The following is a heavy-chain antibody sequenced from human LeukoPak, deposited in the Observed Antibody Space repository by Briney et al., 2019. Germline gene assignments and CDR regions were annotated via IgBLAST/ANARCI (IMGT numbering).Heavy chain of an antibody. D-gene: IGHD6-13*01. V-gene: IGHV3-48*03. J-gene: IGHJ4*02. CDR2: ISSSGSTI. Sequence: GGSLRLSCAASGFTFSSYEMNWVRQAPGKGLEWVSYISSSGSTIYYADSVKGRFTISRDNAKNSLYLQMNSLRAEDTAVYYCARGAPGSSQPVDYWGQGTLVTVSS. CDR3: ARGAPGSSQPVDY. CDR1: GFTFSSYE.